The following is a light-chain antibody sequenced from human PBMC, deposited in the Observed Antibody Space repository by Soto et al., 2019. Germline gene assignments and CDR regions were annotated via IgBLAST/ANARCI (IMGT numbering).Light chain of an antibody. Sequence: QPVLTQPPSVSGAPGQRVTISCTGSTSNIGAGYDVHWYQQLPGAAPKLLIYAFTNRPSGVPDRFSGSKSDTSASLAITGLQIDDEADYYCQSYDTGLTGHVLFGGGTKVTVL. CDR3: QSYDTGLTGHVL. V-gene: IGLV1-40*01. CDR2: AFT. J-gene: IGLJ2*01. CDR1: TSNIGAGYD.